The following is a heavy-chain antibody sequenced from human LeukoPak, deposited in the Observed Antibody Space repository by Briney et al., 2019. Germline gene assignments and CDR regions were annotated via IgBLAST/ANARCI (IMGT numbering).Heavy chain of an antibody. CDR1: GYTFTGYY. Sequence: ASVKVSCKASGYTFTGYYMHWVRQAPGQGLEWMGWINPNSGGTNYARKFQGWVTMTRDTSISTAYMELRSLRSDDTAVYYCARDQGAGQWLVRWYDAFDIWGQGTMVTVSS. D-gene: IGHD6-19*01. V-gene: IGHV1-2*04. CDR3: ARDQGAGQWLVRWYDAFDI. J-gene: IGHJ3*02. CDR2: INPNSGGT.